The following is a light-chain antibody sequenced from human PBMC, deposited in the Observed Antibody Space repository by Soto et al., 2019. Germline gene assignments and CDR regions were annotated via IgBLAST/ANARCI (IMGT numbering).Light chain of an antibody. CDR2: AAS. CDR3: QQSYSTSPIT. J-gene: IGKJ5*01. V-gene: IGKV1-39*01. CDR1: ETISTF. Sequence: DIQMTQSPSSLSASVGDRVTMTCRASETISTFLNWYQHKPGKAPKLLIYAASRLQSGVPSRFSGSGSGTDFNLTINGLQPEDFASYYCQQSYSTSPITFGQGTRLEI.